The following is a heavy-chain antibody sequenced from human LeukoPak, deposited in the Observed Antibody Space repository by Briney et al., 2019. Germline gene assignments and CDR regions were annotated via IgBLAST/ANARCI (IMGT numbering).Heavy chain of an antibody. CDR3: ARTGVVATSYFFDY. D-gene: IGHD5-12*01. J-gene: IGHJ4*01. CDR2: IYYSGSA. Sequence: PSETLSLTCVVSGGSISSYYWTWIRQPPGKGLEWIGFIYYSGSANYNPSLRSRVTISVDTSKNQFSLKLTSVTAADTAVYYCARTGVVATSYFFDYWGHGTLATVSS. V-gene: IGHV4-59*01. CDR1: GGSISSYY.